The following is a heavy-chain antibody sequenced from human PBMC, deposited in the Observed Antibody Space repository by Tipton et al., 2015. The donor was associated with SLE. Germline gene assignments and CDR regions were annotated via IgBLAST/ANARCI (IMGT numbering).Heavy chain of an antibody. V-gene: IGHV4-34*01. CDR1: GGSFSGYY. CDR2: INHSGST. Sequence: TLSLTCAVYGGSFSGYYWSWIRQPPGKGLEWIGEINHSGSTNYNPSLKSRVTISVDAFKNQFSLRLSSVTAADTAVYYCARDWNIWGQGTMVTVSS. CDR3: ARDWNI. D-gene: IGHD3-3*01. J-gene: IGHJ3*02.